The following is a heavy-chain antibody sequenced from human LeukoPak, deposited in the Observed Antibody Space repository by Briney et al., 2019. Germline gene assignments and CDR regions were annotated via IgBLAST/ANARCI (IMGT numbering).Heavy chain of an antibody. V-gene: IGHV3-23*01. CDR1: GFTFSSYA. CDR2: ISGSGGST. D-gene: IGHD3-10*01. CDR3: AKGTYRGDYLNDY. J-gene: IGHJ4*02. Sequence: PGGSLRLSCAASGFTFSSYAMSWVRQAPGKGLEWVSAISGSGGSTYYADSVKGRFTISRDNSKNTLYLQMNSLRAEDTAAYYCAKGTYRGDYLNDYWGQGTLVTVSS.